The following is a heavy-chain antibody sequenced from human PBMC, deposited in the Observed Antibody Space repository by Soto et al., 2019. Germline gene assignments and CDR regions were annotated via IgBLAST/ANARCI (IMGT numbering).Heavy chain of an antibody. J-gene: IGHJ4*02. V-gene: IGHV4-59*01. CDR3: ARDRQGGAAHFDY. CDR2: IYYSGST. Sequence: SETLSLTCTVSGGSISSYYWSWIRQPPGKGLEWIGYIYYSGSTNYNPSLKSRVTISVDTSKNQFSLKLSSVTAADTAVYYCARDRQGGAAHFDYWGQGTLV. CDR1: GGSISSYY. D-gene: IGHD6-6*01.